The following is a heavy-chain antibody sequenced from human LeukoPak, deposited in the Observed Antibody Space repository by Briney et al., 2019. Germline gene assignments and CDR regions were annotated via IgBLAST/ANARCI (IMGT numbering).Heavy chain of an antibody. V-gene: IGHV4-34*01. J-gene: IGHJ4*02. D-gene: IGHD3-22*01. CDR2: INHSGST. Sequence: SETLSLTCAVYGGSFSGYYWSWIRQPPGKGLEWIGEINHSGSTNYNPSLKSRVTISVDTSKNQFSLKLSSVTAADTAVYYCARGYPSYDSSGYYARQYYFDYWGQGTLVTVSS. CDR1: GGSFSGYY. CDR3: ARGYPSYDSSGYYARQYYFDY.